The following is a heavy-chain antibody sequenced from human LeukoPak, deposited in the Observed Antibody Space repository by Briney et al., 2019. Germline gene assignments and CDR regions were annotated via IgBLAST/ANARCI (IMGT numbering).Heavy chain of an antibody. V-gene: IGHV3-23*01. J-gene: IGHJ4*02. D-gene: IGHD1-26*01. CDR3: AKVDSGSYYYFDY. Sequence: PGGSLRLSCAASGFTFSSYWMHWVRQAPGKGLEWVSAISGSGGYTYYADSVKGRVTISRDNSENTLYLQMNSLRAEDTAVYYCAKVDSGSYYYFDYWGQGTLVTVSS. CDR2: ISGSGGYT. CDR1: GFTFSSYW.